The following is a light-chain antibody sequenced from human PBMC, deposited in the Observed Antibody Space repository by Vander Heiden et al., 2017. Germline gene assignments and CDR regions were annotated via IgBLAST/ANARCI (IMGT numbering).Light chain of an antibody. CDR3: QQYNTYWT. CDR2: QAS. Sequence: DIQMTQSPSTLSASVGDRVTITCRASQSISSWLAWYQQKPGKAPKLLIYQASSVETGVPSRFSGGGSGTEFTLTISSLQPDDFATYYCQQYNTYWTFGPGTKVEI. CDR1: QSISSW. J-gene: IGKJ1*01. V-gene: IGKV1-5*03.